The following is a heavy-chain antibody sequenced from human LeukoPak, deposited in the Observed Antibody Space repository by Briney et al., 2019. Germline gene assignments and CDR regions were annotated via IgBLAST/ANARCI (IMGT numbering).Heavy chain of an antibody. CDR1: GYTFPNYG. CDR3: ARETGANALDI. V-gene: IGHV1-18*01. J-gene: IGHJ3*02. CDR2: ISVYNGDT. D-gene: IGHD7-27*01. Sequence: GASVKVSCKASGYTFPNYGFTWVRQAPGQGLEWMGWISVYNGDTNYAQKLQGRVTMTTDTSTTTAYMELSDLRSDDTAVYYCARETGANALDIWGPGTMVSVSS.